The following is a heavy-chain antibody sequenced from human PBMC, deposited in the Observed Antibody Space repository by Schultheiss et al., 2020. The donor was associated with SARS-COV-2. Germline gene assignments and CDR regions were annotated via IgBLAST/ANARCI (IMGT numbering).Heavy chain of an antibody. CDR1: GFTLRTYA. J-gene: IGHJ4*02. Sequence: GESLKISCAASGFTLRTYALHWVRQAPGKGLGWASLIWSHGRTRNYAVTVKGRLTISRDKSQRTLCLQMDSLRAEDTAVYYCARDRAIGEHFDYWGQGTLVTVSS. D-gene: IGHD2-21*01. V-gene: IGHV3-33*01. CDR3: ARDRAIGEHFDY. CDR2: IWSHGRTR.